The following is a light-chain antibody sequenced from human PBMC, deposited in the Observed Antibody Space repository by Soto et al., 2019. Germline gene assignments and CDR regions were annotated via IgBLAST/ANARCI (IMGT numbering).Light chain of an antibody. Sequence: VLKQSPGTLSLSQGERATLSCRASKSVSSYLAWYQQKSGQAPSLLIYGASSRASGIPDRFSGSGSGTDFTLTFSRVDPEDSAVYDCQQYGSSLTFCQGTIVDIK. CDR2: GAS. V-gene: IGKV3-20*01. CDR3: QQYGSSLT. CDR1: KSVSSY. J-gene: IGKJ1*01.